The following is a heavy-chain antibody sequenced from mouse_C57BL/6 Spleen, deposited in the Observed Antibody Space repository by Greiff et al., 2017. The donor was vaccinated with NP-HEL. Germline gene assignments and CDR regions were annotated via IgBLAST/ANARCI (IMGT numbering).Heavy chain of an antibody. V-gene: IGHV5-6*01. CDR1: GFTFSSYG. J-gene: IGHJ3*01. D-gene: IGHD1-1*01. CDR2: ISSGGSYT. Sequence: EVQRVESGGDLVKPGGSLKLSCAASGFTFSSYGMSWVRQTPDERLEWVATISSGGSYTYYLDSVKGRFTISSDNAKNTLYLQLSSLKSEDTAMYYGARHAPITTVVAERFAYWGQGTLVTVSA. CDR3: ARHAPITTVVAERFAY.